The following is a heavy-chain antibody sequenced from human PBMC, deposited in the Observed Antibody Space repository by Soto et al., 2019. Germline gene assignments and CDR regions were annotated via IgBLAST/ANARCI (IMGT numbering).Heavy chain of an antibody. J-gene: IGHJ4*02. V-gene: IGHV4-31*02. CDR3: ARDRYNYDRDGYYYLFDF. CDR2: IFYSGST. Sequence: LSLTCTVSGGSLSSGDYYWNWVRQRPGKGLEWIGNIFYSGSTYYNPSLMSRLTIAVDTSKNQFSLSLISVTAADTAVYFCARDRYNYDRDGYYYLFDFWGQGTLVTVSS. CDR1: GGSLSSGDYY. D-gene: IGHD3-22*01.